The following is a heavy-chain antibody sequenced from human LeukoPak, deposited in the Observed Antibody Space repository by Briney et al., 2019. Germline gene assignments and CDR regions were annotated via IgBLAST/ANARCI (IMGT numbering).Heavy chain of an antibody. CDR1: GGSIGTSY. D-gene: IGHD3-10*01. Sequence: PSETLSLTCTVSGGSIGTSYWNWVRQPPGKGLEWIGFIHYSGRTDYNPSLKSRVTISVDTSKNQFSLKLNSVTAADTAVYYCAKANGYGLVDIWGQGTMVTVSS. CDR2: IHYSGRT. CDR3: AKANGYGLVDI. V-gene: IGHV4-59*12. J-gene: IGHJ3*02.